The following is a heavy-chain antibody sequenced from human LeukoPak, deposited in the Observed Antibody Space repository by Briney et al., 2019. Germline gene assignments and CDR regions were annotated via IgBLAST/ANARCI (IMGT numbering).Heavy chain of an antibody. V-gene: IGHV5-51*01. Sequence: GESLQISCKGSGYRFTSYWIGWVRQMPGKGLECMGIIYPGDSDTRYSPSFQGQVTISADKSISTAYLQWSSLKASDTAMYYCARSPNYDSLFDYWGQGTLVTVSS. CDR1: GYRFTSYW. D-gene: IGHD3-22*01. CDR2: IYPGDSDT. CDR3: ARSPNYDSLFDY. J-gene: IGHJ4*02.